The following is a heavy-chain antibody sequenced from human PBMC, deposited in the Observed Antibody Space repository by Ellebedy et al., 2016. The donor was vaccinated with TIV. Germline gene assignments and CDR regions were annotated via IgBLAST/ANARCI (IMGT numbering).Heavy chain of an antibody. CDR3: AKGGPGSSGYFDY. J-gene: IGHJ4*02. CDR1: GFTFDDYT. Sequence: PGGSLRLSCAASGFTFDDYTMHWVRQAPGTGLEWVSFISWDGGSTYYADSVKGRFIISRDNSKNSLYLQMNSLRTEDTALYYCAKGGPGSSGYFDYWGQGTLVTVSS. V-gene: IGHV3-43*01. D-gene: IGHD3-22*01. CDR2: ISWDGGST.